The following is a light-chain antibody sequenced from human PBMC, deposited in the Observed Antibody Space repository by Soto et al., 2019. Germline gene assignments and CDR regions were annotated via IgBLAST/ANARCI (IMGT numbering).Light chain of an antibody. CDR1: QDISNN. CDR3: LHDYNYPRT. CDR2: AAS. J-gene: IGKJ1*01. Sequence: AIQMTQSPSSLSASVGDRVTITCRASQDISNNLGWYQQKPGKAPKLLIYAASTLHSGVPSRFSGSGSGTEFTLTISSLQPEDFATYYCLHDYNYPRTFGQGTKVEIK. V-gene: IGKV1-6*01.